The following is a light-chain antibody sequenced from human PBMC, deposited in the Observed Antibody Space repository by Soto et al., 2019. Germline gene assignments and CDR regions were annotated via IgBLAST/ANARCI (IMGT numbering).Light chain of an antibody. CDR3: AAWYDSLRGWV. CDR1: SSSIGSNY. V-gene: IGLV1-47*01. Sequence: QSVLTQPPSASGTPGQRVTISCSESSSSIGSNYIYWYQQLPGTAPKRLIYRDSQRPSGVPDGFSGSKSGTSASLAIRGLRSEDEADYYCAAWYDSLRGWVFGGGTKRTVL. J-gene: IGLJ3*02. CDR2: RDS.